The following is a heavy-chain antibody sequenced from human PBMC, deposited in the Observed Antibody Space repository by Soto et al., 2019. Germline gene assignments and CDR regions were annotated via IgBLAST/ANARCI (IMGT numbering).Heavy chain of an antibody. D-gene: IGHD3-10*01. CDR3: ASRYGSAFEF. J-gene: IGHJ3*01. V-gene: IGHV4-59*01. Sequence: QVQLQESGPGLVKPSETLSLTCTVSGGSISSYYWSWIRQPPGKGLEWIGYIYYSGSTNYNPSLQSRVTISVDPSKNQFPLKLTSVTAADTAVYYCASRYGSAFEFWGQGTMVTVSS. CDR2: IYYSGST. CDR1: GGSISSYY.